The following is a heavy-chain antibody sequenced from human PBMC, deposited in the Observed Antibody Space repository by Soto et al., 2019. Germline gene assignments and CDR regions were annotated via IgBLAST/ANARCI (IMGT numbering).Heavy chain of an antibody. J-gene: IGHJ6*02. V-gene: IGHV4-31*02. CDR3: ACDHHWSIQYYGMVV. Sequence: SETLSLTRPVSGATIISNGHYWGWFRKHPGKGLEWIRYIHYSGSTYYNPSLKSRVTISLDTSKKQFSLKLRSVSAAATAEYYCACDHHWSIQYYGMVVWGQGITVAVS. CDR2: IHYSGST. D-gene: IGHD2-8*02. CDR1: GATIISNGHY.